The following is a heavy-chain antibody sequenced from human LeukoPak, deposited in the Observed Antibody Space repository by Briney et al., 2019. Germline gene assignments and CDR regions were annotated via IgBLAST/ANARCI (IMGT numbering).Heavy chain of an antibody. Sequence: SQTLSLTCAVSGGSISSGGYSWSWIRQPPGKGLEWIGYIYHSGSTYYNPSLESRLTMSVDTSKNQFSLRLSSVTAADTALYYCATSYSSSWPEIDYWGQGTVVTVSS. V-gene: IGHV4-30-2*03. CDR3: ATSYSSSWPEIDY. CDR1: GGSISSGGYS. J-gene: IGHJ4*02. CDR2: IYHSGST. D-gene: IGHD6-13*01.